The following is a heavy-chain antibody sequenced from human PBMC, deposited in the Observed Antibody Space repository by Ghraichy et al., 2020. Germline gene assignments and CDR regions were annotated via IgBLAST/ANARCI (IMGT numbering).Heavy chain of an antibody. J-gene: IGHJ4*02. CDR1: GFTFSSYA. V-gene: IGHV3-23*01. D-gene: IGHD2-2*02. CDR2: ISGDGDTT. Sequence: LTCAASGFTFSSYAMSWVRQAPGKGLEWVSAISGDGDTTYHADSVKGRFTVSRDNSGNTLYLQMNSLRAEDTAVYYCALYTVNFDFWGQGTLVTVSS. CDR3: ALYTVNFDF.